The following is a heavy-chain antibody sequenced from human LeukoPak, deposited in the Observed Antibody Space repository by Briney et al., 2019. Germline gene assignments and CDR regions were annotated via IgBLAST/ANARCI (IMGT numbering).Heavy chain of an antibody. CDR2: IYHSGST. CDR1: GGSISSGGYY. J-gene: IGHJ6*03. V-gene: IGHV4-30-2*01. CDR3: ARDKRDWNARGYYMDV. D-gene: IGHD1-1*01. Sequence: PSQTLSLTCTVSGGSISSGGYYWSWIRQPPGKGLEWIGYIYHSGSTYYNPSLKSRVTISVDRSKNQFSLKLSSVTAADTAVYYCARDKRDWNARGYYMDVWGKGTTVTVSS.